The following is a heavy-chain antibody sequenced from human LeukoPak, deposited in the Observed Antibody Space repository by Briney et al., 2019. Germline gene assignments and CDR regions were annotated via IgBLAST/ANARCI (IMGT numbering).Heavy chain of an antibody. Sequence: SVKVSCKASGGTFSSYAISWVRQAPGQGLEWMGGLIPIFGTANYAQKFQGRVTITTDESTSTAYMELSSLGSEETAVYYCARGLETTVTTFAEYFQHWGQGTLVTVSS. J-gene: IGHJ1*01. CDR2: LIPIFGTA. D-gene: IGHD4-17*01. V-gene: IGHV1-69*05. CDR1: GGTFSSYA. CDR3: ARGLETTVTTFAEYFQH.